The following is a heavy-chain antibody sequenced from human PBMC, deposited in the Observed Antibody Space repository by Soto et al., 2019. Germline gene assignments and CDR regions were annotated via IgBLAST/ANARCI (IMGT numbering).Heavy chain of an antibody. CDR2: TYYRSKWYN. D-gene: IGHD6-6*01. CDR1: GDSVSSNSAA. Sequence: PSQTLSLTCAISGDSVSSNSAAWNWIRQSPSRGLEWLGRTYYRSKWYNDYAVSVKSRITINPDTSKNQFSLQLNSVTPEDTAVYYCARDLSVRSSSSPVSPSDYYGMDVWGQGTTVTVSS. J-gene: IGHJ6*02. CDR3: ARDLSVRSSSSPVSPSDYYGMDV. V-gene: IGHV6-1*01.